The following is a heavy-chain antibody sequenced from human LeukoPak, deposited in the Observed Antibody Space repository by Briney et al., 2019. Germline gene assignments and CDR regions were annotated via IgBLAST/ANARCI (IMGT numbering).Heavy chain of an antibody. V-gene: IGHV3-30*02. D-gene: IGHD5-18*01. CDR1: GFTFSSYG. CDR2: IRYDGSNK. CDR3: AKDYRAVRGYSYGYPNYYYYYYMDV. Sequence: PGGSLRLSCAASGFTFSSYGMHWVRQAPGKGLEWVAFIRYDGSNKYYADSVKGRFTISRDNSKNTLYLQMNSLRAEDTAVYYCAKDYRAVRGYSYGYPNYYYYYYMDVWGKGTTVTISS. J-gene: IGHJ6*03.